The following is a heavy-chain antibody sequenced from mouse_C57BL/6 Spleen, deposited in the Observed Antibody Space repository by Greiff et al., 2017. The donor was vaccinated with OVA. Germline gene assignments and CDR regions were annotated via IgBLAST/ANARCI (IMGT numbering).Heavy chain of an antibody. CDR3: ARKGGYDWGIDY. J-gene: IGHJ2*01. V-gene: IGHV1-69*01. CDR1: GYTFTSYW. Sequence: QVQLQQPGAELVMPGASVKLSCKAFGYTFTSYWMHWVKQRPGQGLEWIGEIDPSDSYTNYNQKFKGKSTLTVDKSSSTAYMQLSSLTSEDSAVYYCARKGGYDWGIDYWGQGTTLTVSS. D-gene: IGHD2-2*01. CDR2: IDPSDSYT.